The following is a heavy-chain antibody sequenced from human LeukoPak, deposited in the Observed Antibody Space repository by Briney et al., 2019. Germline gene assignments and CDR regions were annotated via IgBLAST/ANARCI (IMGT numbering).Heavy chain of an antibody. CDR1: GDSISTSNW. D-gene: IGHD2-21*02. CDR2: IYHSGST. J-gene: IGHJ4*02. CDR3: ARGLGVVTANYFDY. Sequence: SGALSLTCAVSGDSISTSNWWSWVRQPPGKGLEWIGEIYHSGSTNYNPSLKSRVTISVDRSKNQFSLKLSSVTAADTAVYYCARGLGVVTANYFDYWGQGTLVTVSS. V-gene: IGHV4-4*02.